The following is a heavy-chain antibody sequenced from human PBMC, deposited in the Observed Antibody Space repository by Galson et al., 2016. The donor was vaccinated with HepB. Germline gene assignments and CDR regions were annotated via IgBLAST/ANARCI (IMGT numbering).Heavy chain of an antibody. Sequence: SLRLSCAASGFTFSRFWMHWVRQVPGKGLVWVARIKYDGSYANYADSVKGRFTISRDNAKNTLYLQMNSLRAEDTAVYYCVRGYIDSTDAFDIWGQGTMVTVSS. J-gene: IGHJ3*02. CDR3: VRGYIDSTDAFDI. CDR1: GFTFSRFW. CDR2: IKYDGSYA. V-gene: IGHV3-74*01. D-gene: IGHD5-24*01.